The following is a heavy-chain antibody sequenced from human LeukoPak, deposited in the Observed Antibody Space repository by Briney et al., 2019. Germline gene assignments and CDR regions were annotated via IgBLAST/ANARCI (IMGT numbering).Heavy chain of an antibody. Sequence: GGSLRLSCAASGFTFSSYAMHWVRQAPGKGLEWVAVISYDGSNKYYADSVKGRFTISRDNSKNTLYPQMNSLRAEDTAVYYCARGRRGGKYYHDSSGYPYFDYWGQGTLVTVSS. CDR3: ARGRRGGKYYHDSSGYPYFDY. J-gene: IGHJ4*02. CDR1: GFTFSSYA. D-gene: IGHD3-22*01. V-gene: IGHV3-30-3*01. CDR2: ISYDGSNK.